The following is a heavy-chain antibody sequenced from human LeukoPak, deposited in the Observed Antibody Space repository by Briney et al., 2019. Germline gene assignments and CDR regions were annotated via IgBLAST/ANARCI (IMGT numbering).Heavy chain of an antibody. CDR2: FLPFSGSA. V-gene: IGHV1-69*01. CDR1: GGAFNSYS. CDR3: ATVPVEQIAYGFTKVASFLDS. D-gene: IGHD2/OR15-2a*01. J-gene: IGHJ5*01. Sequence: GASVKVSCKASGGAFNSYSINWVRQAPGQGLEWMGGFLPFSGSANYAQKFEGRLSITADESTRTTYMELSSLRSDDTAVYYCATVPVEQIAYGFTKVASFLDSWGPGTLVTVSS.